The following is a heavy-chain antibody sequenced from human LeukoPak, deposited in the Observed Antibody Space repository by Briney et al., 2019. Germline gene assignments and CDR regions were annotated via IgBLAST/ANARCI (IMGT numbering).Heavy chain of an antibody. CDR3: ARWDDSSGSFDY. D-gene: IGHD3-22*01. V-gene: IGHV1-69*13. CDR2: IIPIFGTA. Sequence: ASVKVSCKASGGTFSSYAISWVRQAPGQGLEWMGGIIPIFGTANYAQKFQGRVTITADESTSTAYMELSSLRSEDTAVYYCARWDDSSGSFDYWGQGTLVTVSS. CDR1: GGTFSSYA. J-gene: IGHJ4*02.